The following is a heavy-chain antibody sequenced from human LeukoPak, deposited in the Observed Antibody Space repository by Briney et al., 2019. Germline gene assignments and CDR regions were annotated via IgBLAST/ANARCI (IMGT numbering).Heavy chain of an antibody. CDR2: IYWDDDK. V-gene: IGHV2-5*02. CDR1: GCSHSTSGVG. J-gene: IGHJ5*02. D-gene: IGHD4-17*01. Sequence: SGPTLVKPTQTLTLTCTFSGCSHSTSGVGVGWIRQPPGKAVEWLALIYWDDDKRYSPSLKSRPTITKDTSKSQVVLTTTNMDPVDTATYYCAHTGTATTEDWFDPWGQGTLVTVSS. CDR3: AHTGTATTEDWFDP.